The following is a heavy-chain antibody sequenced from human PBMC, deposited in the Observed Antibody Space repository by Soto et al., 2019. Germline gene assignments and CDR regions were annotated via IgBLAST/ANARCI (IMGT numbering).Heavy chain of an antibody. CDR3: ASYDYGDSHFDY. D-gene: IGHD4-17*01. V-gene: IGHV4-59*08. J-gene: IGHJ4*02. Sequence: SETLSLTCPVSGGSLSSYYWSWIRQPPGKGLEWIGYIYYSGSTNYNPSLKSRVTISVDTSKNQFSLKLSSVTAADTAVYYCASYDYGDSHFDYWGQGALVTVSS. CDR2: IYYSGST. CDR1: GGSLSSYY.